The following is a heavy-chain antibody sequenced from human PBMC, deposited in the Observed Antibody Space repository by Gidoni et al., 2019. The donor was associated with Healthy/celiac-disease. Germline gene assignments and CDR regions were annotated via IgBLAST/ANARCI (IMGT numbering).Heavy chain of an antibody. Sequence: EVQLLESGGGLVQPGGSLRLSCAASGFTFSSYAMRWVRQAPGKGLEWVSAISGSGGSTYYADSVKGRFTISRDNSKNTLYLQMNSLRAEDTAVYYCAKGKQWPDAHKTTTLKRRDYYYYGMDVWGQGTTVTVSS. J-gene: IGHJ6*02. V-gene: IGHV3-23*01. CDR2: ISGSGGST. CDR3: AKGKQWPDAHKTTTLKRRDYYYYGMDV. D-gene: IGHD6-19*01. CDR1: GFTFSSYA.